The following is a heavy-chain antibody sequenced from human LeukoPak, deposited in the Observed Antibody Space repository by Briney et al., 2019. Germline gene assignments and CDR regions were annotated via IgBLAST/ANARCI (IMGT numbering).Heavy chain of an antibody. D-gene: IGHD6-19*01. CDR3: AREGNSSGWYLGAFDI. CDR1: GFTLSSYW. J-gene: IGHJ3*02. CDR2: IKQDGSEN. V-gene: IGHV3-7*01. Sequence: PGGSLRLSCAASGFTLSSYWMSWVRQAPGKGLEWVATIKQDGSENHYVDSVKGRFTISRDNAKSSLYLQMNSLRAEDTAVYYCAREGNSSGWYLGAFDIWGQGTMVTVSS.